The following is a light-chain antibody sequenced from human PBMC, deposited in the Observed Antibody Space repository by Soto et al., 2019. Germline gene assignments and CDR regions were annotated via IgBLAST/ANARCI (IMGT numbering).Light chain of an antibody. J-gene: IGKJ1*01. Sequence: DIVMTQSPLSLPVTPGEPASISCRSRQSLLHGNGYNYLDWYLQKPGQSPQLLIYLGSNRASGVPNRFSGSGSGTDFTLKISRVEAEDVGVYYCMQALQTPTTFGQGTKVEI. V-gene: IGKV2-28*01. CDR3: MQALQTPTT. CDR1: QSLLHGNGYNY. CDR2: LGS.